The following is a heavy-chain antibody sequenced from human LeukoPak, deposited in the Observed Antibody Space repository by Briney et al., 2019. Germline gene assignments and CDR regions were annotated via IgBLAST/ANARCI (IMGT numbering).Heavy chain of an antibody. V-gene: IGHV3-23*01. J-gene: IGHJ1*01. CDR3: ARGSTTWGTEYFQH. Sequence: GGSLRLSCKFTFIFSSYSMSWVRQAPGKGLEWVSAISGDGVNEYYADSVKGRFTTSRDNSKNTLYLQMNSLGDEDTAVYYCARGSTTWGTEYFQHWGQGTPVIVS. CDR1: FIFSSYS. D-gene: IGHD3-16*01. CDR2: ISGDGVNE.